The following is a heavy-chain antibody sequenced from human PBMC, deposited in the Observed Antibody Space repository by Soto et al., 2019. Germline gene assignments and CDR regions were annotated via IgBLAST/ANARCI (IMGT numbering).Heavy chain of an antibody. CDR3: ARGPESRSTAYFDY. CDR2: ISAYTGNT. CDR1: GFPFTDYD. J-gene: IGHJ4*02. Sequence: QVQLVQSGGEVKKPGASVKVSCKASGFPFTDYDITWVRQAPGQGLEWMGWISAYTGNTNYAQKVQGRVTMSTDTSTSTAYLELRSLRSDDTAVYYCARGPESRSTAYFDYWGQGTLVTVSS. D-gene: IGHD2-2*01. V-gene: IGHV1-18*01.